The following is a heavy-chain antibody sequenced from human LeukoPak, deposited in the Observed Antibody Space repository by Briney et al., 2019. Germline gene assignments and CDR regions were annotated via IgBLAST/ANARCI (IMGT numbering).Heavy chain of an antibody. Sequence: GGSLRLSCAASGFSFSTYGMHWVRQAPGKGLEWVAFIRYDGSTKYYADSVKGRFTISRDNSKNTLYLQMHSLRAEDTAVYYCAKYGDYYFDYWGQGTLVTVSS. CDR1: GFSFSTYG. CDR2: IRYDGSTK. V-gene: IGHV3-30*02. J-gene: IGHJ4*02. CDR3: AKYGDYYFDY. D-gene: IGHD3-10*01.